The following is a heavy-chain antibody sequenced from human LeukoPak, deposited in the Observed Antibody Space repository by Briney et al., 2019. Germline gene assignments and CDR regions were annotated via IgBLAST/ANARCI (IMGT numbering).Heavy chain of an antibody. Sequence: PSETLSLTCTVSGGSISSGGYYWSWIRQPPGKGLEWIGYIYHSGSTYYNPSLKSRVTISVDRSKNQFSLKLSSVTAADTAVYYCARLDIVVVPAAISKHMIFDYWGQGTLVTVSS. CDR1: GGSISSGGYY. J-gene: IGHJ4*02. V-gene: IGHV4-30-2*01. CDR3: ARLDIVVVPAAISKHMIFDY. D-gene: IGHD2-2*02. CDR2: IYHSGST.